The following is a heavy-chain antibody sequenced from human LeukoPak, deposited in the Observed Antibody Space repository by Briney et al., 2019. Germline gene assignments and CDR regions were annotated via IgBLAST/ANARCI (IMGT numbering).Heavy chain of an antibody. CDR3: ARVVDSTRAFHV. CDR2: ISGGGGT. Sequence: GSLRLSCAASGFTVSNNFMSWVRQAPGQGLEWVSLISGGGGTYYAASVKGRFTTSRGNSENSLYLQMNSLRPEDTAAYYCARVVDSTRAFHVWGQGTLVIVSS. V-gene: IGHV3-66*01. J-gene: IGHJ3*01. D-gene: IGHD2-21*01. CDR1: GFTVSNNF.